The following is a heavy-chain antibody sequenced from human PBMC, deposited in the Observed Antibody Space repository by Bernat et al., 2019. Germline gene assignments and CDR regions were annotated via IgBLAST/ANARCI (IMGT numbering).Heavy chain of an antibody. CDR2: INPNSGGT. J-gene: IGHJ6*02. CDR1: GYTFTGYY. Sequence: QVQLVQSGAEVKKPGASVKVSCKASGYTFTGYYMHWVRQAPGQGLEWMGWINPNSGGTNYGQKFQGWVTMTRDTSISTAYMELSRLRSDDTAVYYCARAESLYGMDVWGQGTTVTVSS. V-gene: IGHV1-2*04. CDR3: ARAESLYGMDV.